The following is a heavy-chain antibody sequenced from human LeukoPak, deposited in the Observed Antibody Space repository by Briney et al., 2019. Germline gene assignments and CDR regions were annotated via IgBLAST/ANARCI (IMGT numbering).Heavy chain of an antibody. D-gene: IGHD6-13*01. V-gene: IGHV4-59*03. CDR2: IYDIGTT. J-gene: IGHJ4*02. Sequence: PSETLSLTCTVSGGSISSYYWSWIRQPAGKGLEWIGYIYDIGTTNYNPSLKTRVTMSVDTSNNQFSLKLSSVTAADTAVYYCATGVHGITAAGDYYFDYWGQGTLVTVSS. CDR3: ATGVHGITAAGDYYFDY. CDR1: GGSISSYY.